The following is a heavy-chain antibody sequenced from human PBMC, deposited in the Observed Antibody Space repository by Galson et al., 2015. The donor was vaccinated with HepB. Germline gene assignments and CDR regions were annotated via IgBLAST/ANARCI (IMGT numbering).Heavy chain of an antibody. CDR1: GGTFSSYT. V-gene: IGHV1-69*04. CDR2: IIPILGIA. J-gene: IGHJ4*02. Sequence: SVQVSCKASGGTFSSYTISWVRQAPGQGLEWMGRIIPILGIANYAQKFQGRVTITADKSTSTAYMELSSLRSEDTAVYYCARDRQQLGPFDYWGQGTLVTVSS. D-gene: IGHD6-13*01. CDR3: ARDRQQLGPFDY.